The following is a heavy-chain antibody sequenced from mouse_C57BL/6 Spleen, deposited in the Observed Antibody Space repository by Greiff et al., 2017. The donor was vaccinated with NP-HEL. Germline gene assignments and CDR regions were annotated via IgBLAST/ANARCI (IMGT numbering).Heavy chain of an antibody. D-gene: IGHD1-1*01. CDR2: IYPGDGDT. V-gene: IGHV1-80*01. Sequence: VQLQQSGAELVKPGASVKISCKASGYAFSSYWMNWVKQRPGKGLEWIGQIYPGDGDTNYNGKFKGKATLTADKSSSTAYMQLSSLTSEDSAVYFCARESYYGSSPDYWGQGTTLTVSS. J-gene: IGHJ2*01. CDR1: GYAFSSYW. CDR3: ARESYYGSSPDY.